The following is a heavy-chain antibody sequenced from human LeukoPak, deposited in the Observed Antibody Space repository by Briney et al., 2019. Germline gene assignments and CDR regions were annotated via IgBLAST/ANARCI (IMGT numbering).Heavy chain of an antibody. V-gene: IGHV1-69*04. Sequence: SVKVSCKASGGTSNSHAISWVRQAPGQGLEWMGRIIPNLGTTNRAQNFQDRVTLTADKSTNTAYMELTSLTSDDTAAYYCATTNDGGGYQWGDFFDFWGQGTLVAVSS. J-gene: IGHJ4*02. CDR3: ATTNDGGGYQWGDFFDF. CDR1: GGTSNSHA. D-gene: IGHD3-22*01. CDR2: IIPNLGTT.